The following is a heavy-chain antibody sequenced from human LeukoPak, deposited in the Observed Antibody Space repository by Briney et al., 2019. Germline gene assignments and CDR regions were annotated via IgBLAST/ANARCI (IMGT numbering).Heavy chain of an antibody. CDR1: GFTFSSYG. CDR3: ARDNDYGDYPDAFDI. V-gene: IGHV3-30*03. CDR2: ISYDGSNK. J-gene: IGHJ3*02. Sequence: PGRSLRLSCAASGFTFSSYGMHWVRQAPGKGLEWVAVISYDGSNKYYADSVKGRFTISRDNSKNTLYLQMNSLSAEDTAVYYCARDNDYGDYPDAFDIWGQGTMVTVSS. D-gene: IGHD4-17*01.